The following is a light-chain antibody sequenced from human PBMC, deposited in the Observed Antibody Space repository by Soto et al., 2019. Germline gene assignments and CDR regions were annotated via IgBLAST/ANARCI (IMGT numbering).Light chain of an antibody. CDR2: GAS. CDR3: QQYGSSSSKMYT. Sequence: EIVLTQSPGTLSLSPGERATLSCRASQSVSSSYLAWYQQKPGQAPRLLIYGASSRATGIPDRFSGSGSGTDFTLTISRLEPEDFAVYYCQQYGSSSSKMYTFGQGTKLEIK. J-gene: IGKJ2*01. V-gene: IGKV3-20*01. CDR1: QSVSSSY.